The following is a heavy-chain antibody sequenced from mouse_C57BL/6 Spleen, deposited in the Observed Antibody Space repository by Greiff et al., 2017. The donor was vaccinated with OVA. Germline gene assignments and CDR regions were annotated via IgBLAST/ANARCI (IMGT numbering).Heavy chain of an antibody. D-gene: IGHD1-1*02. CDR3: ARYGTHWYFDG. CDR1: GYTFPSYW. CDR2: IDPSDSET. Sequence: QVQLQQPGAELVRPGSSVKLSCKASGYTFPSYWMHWVKQRPIQGLEWIGNIDPSDSETHYNQKFKDKATLTVDKSSSTAYMQLSSLTSEDSAVYYCARYGTHWYFDGWGTGTTVTVSS. V-gene: IGHV1-52*01. J-gene: IGHJ1*03.